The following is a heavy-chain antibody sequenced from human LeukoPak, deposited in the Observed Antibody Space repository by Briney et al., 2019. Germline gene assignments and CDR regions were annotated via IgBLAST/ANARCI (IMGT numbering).Heavy chain of an antibody. Sequence: SETLSLTCTVSGGSISSYYWSWIRQPAGKGPEWIGRIYTSGSTNYNPSLKSRVTMSVDTSKNQFSLKLSSVTAADTAVYYCARESPRKDTIFGVVILNFDYWGQGTLVTVSS. CDR2: IYTSGST. D-gene: IGHD3-3*01. J-gene: IGHJ4*02. CDR1: GGSISSYY. V-gene: IGHV4-4*07. CDR3: ARESPRKDTIFGVVILNFDY.